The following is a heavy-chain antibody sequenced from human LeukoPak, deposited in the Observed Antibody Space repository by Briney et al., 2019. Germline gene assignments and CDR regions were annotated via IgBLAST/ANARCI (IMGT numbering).Heavy chain of an antibody. V-gene: IGHV3-23*01. CDR2: ISGSGGST. CDR1: GFTFSSYA. Sequence: GGSLRLSCAASGFTFSSYAMSWVRQAPGKGLEWVSAISGSGGSTYYADSVKGRFTISRDNSKNTLYLQMNSLRAEDTAVYYCAKEEDSSSWHPEYFQHWGQGTLVTVSS. CDR3: AKEEDSSSWHPEYFQH. D-gene: IGHD6-13*01. J-gene: IGHJ1*01.